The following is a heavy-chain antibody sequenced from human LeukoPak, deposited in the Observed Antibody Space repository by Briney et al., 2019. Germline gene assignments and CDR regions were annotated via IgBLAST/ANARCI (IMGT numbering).Heavy chain of an antibody. V-gene: IGHV3-21*01. J-gene: IGHJ4*02. D-gene: IGHD2-2*01. CDR2: FSSSSSYI. CDR3: TRDPGRCTSTSCYPDY. Sequence: PGGSLRLSCAASGFDFSTYTMNWVRQAPGKGLEWVSSFSSSSSYIYYADSVKGRFTISRDNAKNSMYLQMNSLRAEDTAVYYCTRDPGRCTSTSCYPDYWGQGTLVTVSS. CDR1: GFDFSTYT.